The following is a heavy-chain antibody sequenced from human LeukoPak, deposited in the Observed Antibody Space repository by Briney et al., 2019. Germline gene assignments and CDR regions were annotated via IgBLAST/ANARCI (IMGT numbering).Heavy chain of an antibody. CDR3: ARASGSSWYQAFDY. CDR1: GGSISSYY. Sequence: KPSETLSLTCTVSGGSISSYYWSWIRQPPGKGLEWIGYIYYSGSTNYNPSLKSRVTISVDTSKNQFSLKLSSVTAADTAVYYCARASGSSWYQAFDYWGQGTLVTVSS. V-gene: IGHV4-59*01. D-gene: IGHD6-13*01. J-gene: IGHJ4*02. CDR2: IYYSGST.